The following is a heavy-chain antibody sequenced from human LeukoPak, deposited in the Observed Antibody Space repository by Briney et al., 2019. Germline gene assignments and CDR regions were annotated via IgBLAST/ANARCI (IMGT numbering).Heavy chain of an antibody. Sequence: SVKVSCKASGGTFSSYAISWVRQAPGQGLEWMGGIIPIFGTANYAQKLQGRVTMTTDTSTSTAYMELRSLRSDDTAVYYCARPEDYGDYEGYFDYWGQGTLVTVSS. D-gene: IGHD4-17*01. CDR2: IIPIFGTA. CDR1: GGTFSSYA. V-gene: IGHV1-69*05. CDR3: ARPEDYGDYEGYFDY. J-gene: IGHJ4*02.